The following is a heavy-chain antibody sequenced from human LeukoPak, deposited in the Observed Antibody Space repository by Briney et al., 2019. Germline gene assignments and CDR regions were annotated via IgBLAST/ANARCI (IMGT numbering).Heavy chain of an antibody. D-gene: IGHD3-22*01. CDR1: GFTFSDYY. J-gene: IGHJ3*02. V-gene: IGHV3-11*01. Sequence: GGSLRLSCAASGFTFSDYYMSWIRQAPGKGLEWVSYISSSGSTIYYADSVKGRFTISRDNAKNSLYLQMNSLRAEDTAVYYCAKDHPLYYYDSSGYYFTAFDIWGQGTMVTVSS. CDR2: ISSSGSTI. CDR3: AKDHPLYYYDSSGYYFTAFDI.